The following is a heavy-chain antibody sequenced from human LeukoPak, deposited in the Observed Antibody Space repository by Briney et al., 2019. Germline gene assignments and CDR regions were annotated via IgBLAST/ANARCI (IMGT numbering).Heavy chain of an antibody. CDR3: ATDPYCSSTSCYTGGY. D-gene: IGHD2-2*01. CDR2: IIPIFGTA. Sequence: SVKVSCKASGGTFSSYAISWVRQAPGQGLEWMGGIIPIFGTANYAQKFQGRVTMTEDTSTDTAYMELSSLRSEDTAVYYCATDPYCSSTSCYTGGYWGQGTLVTVSS. J-gene: IGHJ4*02. CDR1: GGTFSSYA. V-gene: IGHV1-69*06.